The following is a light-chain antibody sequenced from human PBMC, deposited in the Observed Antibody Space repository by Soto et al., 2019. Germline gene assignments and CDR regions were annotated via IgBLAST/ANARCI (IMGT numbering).Light chain of an antibody. CDR3: QKYNSASRT. J-gene: IGKJ1*01. CDR1: QGISNY. Sequence: DIQMTQSPSSLSASVGDRVTITCRASQGISNYLTWYQQKPGKVPKLLIYAASTLQSVFPYRFSGSGAGTDFTLTICSLQPEDVATYYCQKYNSASRTFGQGTTVEIK. V-gene: IGKV1-27*01. CDR2: AAS.